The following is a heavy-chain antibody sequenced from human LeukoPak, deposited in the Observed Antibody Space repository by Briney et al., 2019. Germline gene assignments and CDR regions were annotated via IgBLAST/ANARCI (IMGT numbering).Heavy chain of an antibody. V-gene: IGHV4-34*01. J-gene: IGHJ5*02. CDR1: GGSFSGYY. CDR2: INHSGST. D-gene: IGHD6-19*01. CDR3: ARGPLYSSGWYTGENWFDP. Sequence: SETLSLTCAVYGGSFSGYYWSWIRQPPGKGLEWIGEINHSGSTNYNPSLKSRVTISVDTSKNQFSLELSSVTAADTAVYYCARGPLYSSGWYTGENWFDPWGQGTLVTVSS.